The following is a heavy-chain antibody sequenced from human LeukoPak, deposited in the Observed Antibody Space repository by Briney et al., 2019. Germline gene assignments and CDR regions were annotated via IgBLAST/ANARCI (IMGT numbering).Heavy chain of an antibody. CDR1: GDSVSSNRAA. J-gene: IGHJ4*02. V-gene: IGHV6-1*01. CDR2: TYYRSKWYS. CDR3: TRVVEYYDILTGSPKGDNYFDS. Sequence: PSQTLSLTCAISGDSVSSNRAAWNWIRQSPSRGLEWLGGTYYRSKWYSDYAVSVKARITIIPDTSRNHFSLHLDSVTPEDTAVYFCTRVVEYYDILTGSPKGDNYFDSWGQGTLVTVSS. D-gene: IGHD3-9*01.